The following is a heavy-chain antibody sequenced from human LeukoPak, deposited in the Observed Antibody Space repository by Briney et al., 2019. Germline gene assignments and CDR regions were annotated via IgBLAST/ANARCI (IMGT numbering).Heavy chain of an antibody. Sequence: ASVKVSCKASGYTFNSHDINWVRQATGQGLEWMGWMNPYSGNTGYAQKFQGRVTMTRDTSISTAYMELSRLRSDDTAVYYCARRRYCSSTSCSHGRYFQHWGQGTLVTVSS. D-gene: IGHD2-2*01. CDR1: GYTFNSHD. CDR3: ARRRYCSSTSCSHGRYFQH. J-gene: IGHJ1*01. CDR2: MNPYSGNT. V-gene: IGHV1-8*01.